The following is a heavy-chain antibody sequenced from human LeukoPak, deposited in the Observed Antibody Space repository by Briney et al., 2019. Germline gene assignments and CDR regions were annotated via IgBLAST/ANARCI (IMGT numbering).Heavy chain of an antibody. CDR2: ISGSGDST. J-gene: IGHJ6*02. V-gene: IGHV3-23*01. D-gene: IGHD1-14*01. CDR3: VRRAAVRGMDV. Sequence: PGGSLRLSCTASGFIFDTHTLTWVRQAPGKGLEWVASISGSGDSTNYGDSVKGRFTISRDNFKRTVHLEMSNLRADDTAMYYCVRRAAVRGMDVWGQGTTVTVSS. CDR1: GFIFDTHT.